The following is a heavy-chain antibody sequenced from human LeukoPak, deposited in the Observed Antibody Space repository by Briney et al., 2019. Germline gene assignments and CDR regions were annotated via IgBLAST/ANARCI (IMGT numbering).Heavy chain of an antibody. D-gene: IGHD3-10*01. Sequence: PGGSLRLSCAASGFTFSSYSMNWVRQAPGKGLEWVSYISSSSSTIYYADSVKGRFTISRDNAKNSLYLQMNSLRAEDTAVYYCARDLGFRGVIMWGFDYWAREPWSPSPQ. J-gene: IGHJ4*02. CDR1: GFTFSSYS. V-gene: IGHV3-48*04. CDR2: ISSSSSTI. CDR3: ARDLGFRGVIMWGFDY.